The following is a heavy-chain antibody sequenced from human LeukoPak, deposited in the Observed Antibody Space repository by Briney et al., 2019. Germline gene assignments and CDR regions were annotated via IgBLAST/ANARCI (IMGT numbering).Heavy chain of an antibody. CDR1: GFMFGSYW. CDR3: SRALEV. V-gene: IGHV3-7*01. CDR2: INQDGSEK. J-gene: IGHJ6*04. Sequence: GGSLRLSCEVSGFMFGSYWMDWGRQAPGRGLEWVANINQDGSEKYFVDSVRGRFTISRDNARNSLYLQMNSLRAEDTAVYYCSRALEVWGKGTTVTVSS.